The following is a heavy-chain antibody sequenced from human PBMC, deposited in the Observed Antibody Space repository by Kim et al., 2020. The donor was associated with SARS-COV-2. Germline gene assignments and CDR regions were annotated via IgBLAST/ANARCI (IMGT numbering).Heavy chain of an antibody. J-gene: IGHJ4*02. CDR2: ISGSGGST. D-gene: IGHD1-1*01. CDR3: AKHVLRGERTFNYFDY. V-gene: IGHV3-23*01. Sequence: GGSLRLSCAASGFTFSSYAMSWVRQAPGKGLEWVSAISGSGGSTYYADSVKGRFTISRDNSKNTLYLQMNSLRAEDTAVYYCAKHVLRGERTFNYFDYWGQGTLVTVSS. CDR1: GFTFSSYA.